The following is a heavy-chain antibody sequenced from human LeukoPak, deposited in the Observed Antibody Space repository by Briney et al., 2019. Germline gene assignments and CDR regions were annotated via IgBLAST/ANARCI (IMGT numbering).Heavy chain of an antibody. Sequence: GGSLRLSCAASGFTFSSYEMNWVRQAPGKGLEWVSYISSSGITIYYADSVKGRFTISRDNAKNSLYLQMNSLRAEDTAVYYCARSSPSYYDSSGYSNNWFDPWGQGTLVTVSS. CDR3: ARSSPSYYDSSGYSNNWFDP. V-gene: IGHV3-48*03. CDR1: GFTFSSYE. J-gene: IGHJ5*02. CDR2: ISSSGITI. D-gene: IGHD3-22*01.